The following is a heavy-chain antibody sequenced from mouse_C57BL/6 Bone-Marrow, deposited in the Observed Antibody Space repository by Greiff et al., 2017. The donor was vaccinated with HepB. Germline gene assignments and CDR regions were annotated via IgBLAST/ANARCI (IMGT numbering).Heavy chain of an antibody. J-gene: IGHJ2*01. Sequence: QVQLQQPGAELVKPGASVKMSCKASGYTFTSYWITWVKQRPGQGLEWIGDIYPGSGSTNYNEKFKSKATLTVDTSSSTAYMQLSSLTSEDSAVYYCARGLFIATVGLDYWGQGTTLTGAS. CDR2: IYPGSGST. CDR3: ARGLFIATVGLDY. V-gene: IGHV1-55*01. CDR1: GYTFTSYW. D-gene: IGHD1-1*01.